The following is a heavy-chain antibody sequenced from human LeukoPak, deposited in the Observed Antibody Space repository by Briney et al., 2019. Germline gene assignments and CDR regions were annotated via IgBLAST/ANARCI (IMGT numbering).Heavy chain of an antibody. CDR2: VSPKTGNT. V-gene: IGHV1-8*01. CDR3: ATWGPLALVGVLDI. CDR1: GYTFTNHD. J-gene: IGHJ3*02. D-gene: IGHD3-16*01. Sequence: ASVKVSCKASGYTFTNHDINWVRQATGQGLEWMGYVSPKTGNTGYAQMFQGRLTMTRNTSISTAYMELTSLTPADTAVYYCATWGPLALVGVLDIWGQGAVLTVSS.